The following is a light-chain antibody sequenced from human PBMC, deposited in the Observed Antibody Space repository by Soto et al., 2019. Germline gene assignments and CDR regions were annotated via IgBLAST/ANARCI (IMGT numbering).Light chain of an antibody. Sequence: QSVLTQPPSTSGTPGQRVTISCSGSGSNIGSYTVNWYQHVPGTAPKLLIYSNKQRPSGVTDRFSASKSGTQVSLAITGLQSDDEADYYCAAWDDSLNGVVFGGGTKLTVL. CDR2: SNK. J-gene: IGLJ2*01. V-gene: IGLV1-44*01. CDR3: AAWDDSLNGVV. CDR1: GSNIGSYT.